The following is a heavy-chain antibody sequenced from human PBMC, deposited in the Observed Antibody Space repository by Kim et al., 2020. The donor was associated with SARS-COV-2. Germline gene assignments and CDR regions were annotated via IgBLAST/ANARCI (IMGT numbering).Heavy chain of an antibody. Sequence: IYAQKFQGRVTMTEDTSTDTAYMELSSLRSEDTAVYYCRASYDYGGNSDYWGQGTLVTVSS. D-gene: IGHD4-17*01. J-gene: IGHJ4*02. V-gene: IGHV1-24*01. CDR3: RASYDYGGNSDY.